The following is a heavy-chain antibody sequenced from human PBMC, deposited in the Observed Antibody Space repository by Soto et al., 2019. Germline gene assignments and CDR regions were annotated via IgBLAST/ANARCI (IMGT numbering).Heavy chain of an antibody. Sequence: EVQLLESGGGFVQPGGSLRLSCVASGFTFSDYAMSWVRQAPGKGLKWVSAISGSGGGTYYADSVKGRFTISRDRSGNTMYLQMISLTVEDTAVYYCAKYGSGTYYNVGLDGLDVWGQGTTVTISS. CDR2: ISGSGGGT. V-gene: IGHV3-23*01. CDR1: GFTFSDYA. CDR3: AKYGSGTYYNVGLDGLDV. J-gene: IGHJ6*02. D-gene: IGHD3-10*01.